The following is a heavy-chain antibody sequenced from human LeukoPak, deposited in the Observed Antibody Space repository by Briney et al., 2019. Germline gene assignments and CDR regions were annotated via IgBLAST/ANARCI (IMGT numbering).Heavy chain of an antibody. J-gene: IGHJ3*02. Sequence: GGSLRLSWAASGFTFSTNSMSWVRQAPGKGLEWVSILGGSGATTYYADSVKGRFTISRDNSKNMLYLQMNSLRAEDTAVYYCAKERLTTTAFDIWGQGTMVTVSS. V-gene: IGHV3-23*01. CDR3: AKERLTTTAFDI. CDR2: LGGSGATT. CDR1: GFTFSTNS. D-gene: IGHD4-11*01.